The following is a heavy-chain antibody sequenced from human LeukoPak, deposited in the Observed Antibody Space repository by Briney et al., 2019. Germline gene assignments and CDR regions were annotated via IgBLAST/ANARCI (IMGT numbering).Heavy chain of an antibody. CDR1: GFTFSSYT. Sequence: GGSLRLSCAASGFTFSSYTMNWVRQAPGKGLEWVSSISSSNTYIYYADSVKGRFTISRDNAKNSLFLQMNSLRAEDTAVYFCARNFDSVTSALAYWGQGSLVTVSS. CDR2: ISSSNTYI. CDR3: ARNFDSVTSALAY. V-gene: IGHV3-21*01. J-gene: IGHJ4*02. D-gene: IGHD3-16*01.